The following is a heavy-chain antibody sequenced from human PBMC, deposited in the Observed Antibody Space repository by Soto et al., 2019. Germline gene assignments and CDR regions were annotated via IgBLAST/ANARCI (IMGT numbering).Heavy chain of an antibody. CDR2: INWNGGST. CDR3: ARKMGYYDSYYYMDV. V-gene: IGHV3-20*01. CDR1: GFTFDDYG. Sequence: ESGGGVVRPGGSLRLSCAASGFTFDDYGMSWVRQAPGKGLEWVSGINWNGGSTGYADSVKGRFTISRDNAKNSLYLQMNSLRAEDTALYHCARKMGYYDSYYYMDVWGKRTTVTVSS. D-gene: IGHD3-9*01. J-gene: IGHJ6*03.